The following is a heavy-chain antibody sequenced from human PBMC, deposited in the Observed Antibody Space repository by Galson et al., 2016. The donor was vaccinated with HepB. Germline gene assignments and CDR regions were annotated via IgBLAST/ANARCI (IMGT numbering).Heavy chain of an antibody. CDR3: AKAEKWEHDF. D-gene: IGHD1/OR15-1a*01. V-gene: IGHV3-23*01. CDR1: GFTFSSNG. J-gene: IGHJ4*02. Sequence: SLRLSCAASGFTFSSNGMSWVRQAPGKGLEWVSGILGGGDTTYYADSVKGRFSISRDKSKNTLFLQMNSLRAEDTAVYHCAKAEKWEHDFWGQGTLVTVSS. CDR2: ILGGGDTT.